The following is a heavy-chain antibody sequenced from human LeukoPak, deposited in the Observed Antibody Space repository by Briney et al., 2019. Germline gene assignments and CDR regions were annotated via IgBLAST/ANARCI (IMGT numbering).Heavy chain of an antibody. CDR1: GGSISSYS. J-gene: IGHJ4*02. CDR2: IYNSGST. Sequence: SQTLSLTCTVSGGSISSYSWSWIRQPPGKGLEWIGYIYNSGSTNYNPSLKSRVTISVDTSKNQFSLKLSSVTAADTAVYYCASFTVVTQYWGQGTLVTVSP. D-gene: IGHD4-23*01. V-gene: IGHV4-59*01. CDR3: ASFTVVTQY.